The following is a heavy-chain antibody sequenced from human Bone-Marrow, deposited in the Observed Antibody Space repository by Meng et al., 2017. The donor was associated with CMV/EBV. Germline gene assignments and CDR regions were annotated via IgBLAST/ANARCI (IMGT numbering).Heavy chain of an antibody. J-gene: IGHJ4*02. D-gene: IGHD1-26*01. CDR1: GYTFTGYY. V-gene: IGHV1-18*04. Sequence: ASVKVSCKASGYTFTGYYMHWVRQAPGQGLEWMGWISAYNGNTNYAQKLQGRVTMTTDTSTSTAYMELRSLRSDDTAVYYCARVLYSGSFIPGGADYWGQRTLVTVSS. CDR3: ARVLYSGSFIPGGADY. CDR2: ISAYNGNT.